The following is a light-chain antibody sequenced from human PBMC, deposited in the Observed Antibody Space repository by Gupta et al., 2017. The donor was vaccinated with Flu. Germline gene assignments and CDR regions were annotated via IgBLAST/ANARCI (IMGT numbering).Light chain of an antibody. V-gene: IGKV1-39*01. CDR2: AAS. CDR3: QQSYSTPPT. CDR1: QSISSY. J-gene: IGKJ1*01. Sequence: QMTQSRSSLSAALGDRVTITCRASQSISSYLNWYQQKPGKAPKLLIYAASSLQSGVPSRFSGSGSGTDFTLTISSLQPEDFATYYCQQSYSTPPTFGQGTKVEIK.